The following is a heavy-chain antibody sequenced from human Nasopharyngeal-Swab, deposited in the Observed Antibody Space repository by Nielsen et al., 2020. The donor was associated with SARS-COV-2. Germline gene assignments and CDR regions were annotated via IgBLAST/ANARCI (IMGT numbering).Heavy chain of an antibody. J-gene: IGHJ6*02. Sequence: SLKIFCAASGFTFDDYAMHWVRQAPGKGLEWVSGISWNSGSIGYADSVKGRFTISRDNAKNSLYLQMNSLRAEDTALYYCAKLPTDYYYYGMDVWGQGTTVTVSS. CDR3: AKLPTDYYYYGMDV. D-gene: IGHD1-1*01. V-gene: IGHV3-9*01. CDR1: GFTFDDYA. CDR2: ISWNSGSI.